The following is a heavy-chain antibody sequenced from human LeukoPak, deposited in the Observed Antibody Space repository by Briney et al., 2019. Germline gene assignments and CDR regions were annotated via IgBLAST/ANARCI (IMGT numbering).Heavy chain of an antibody. D-gene: IGHD3-22*01. CDR3: AADPPLLYYYDSSGST. V-gene: IGHV1-58*01. CDR1: GFTFTSSA. CDR2: IVVGSGNT. Sequence: VASVKVSCKASGFTFTSSAVQWVRQARGQRLEWIGWIVVGSGNTNYAQKFQERVTITRDMSTSTAYMELSSLRSEDTAVYYCAADPPLLYYYDSSGSTWGQGTLVTVS. J-gene: IGHJ5*02.